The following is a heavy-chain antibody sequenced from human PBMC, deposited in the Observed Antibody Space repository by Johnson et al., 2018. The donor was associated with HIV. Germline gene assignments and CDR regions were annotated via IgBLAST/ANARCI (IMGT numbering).Heavy chain of an antibody. CDR3: ARDLTHYYDSHDAFDI. D-gene: IGHD3-22*01. J-gene: IGHJ3*02. CDR1: GFTFSDYY. Sequence: VQLVESGGGLVKPGGSLRLSCAASGFTFSDYYMSWIRQAPGKGLEWVTVIYGGGSTYYADSVKGRFTISRDNAKNSLYLQMNSLRAEDTALYYCARDLTHYYDSHDAFDIWGQGTMVTVSS. V-gene: IGHV3-66*01. CDR2: IYGGGST.